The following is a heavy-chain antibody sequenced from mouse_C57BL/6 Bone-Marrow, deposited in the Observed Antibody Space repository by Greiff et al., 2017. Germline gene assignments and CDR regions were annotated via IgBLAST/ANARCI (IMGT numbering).Heavy chain of an antibody. Sequence: EVQGVESGGDLVKPGGSLKLSCAASGFTFSSYGMTWVRQTPDKRLEWVATISSGGSYTYYPDSVKGRVTISRDNAKNTLYLQMSSLNSEYTAMYYCSRYYYYYFDYWGQGTTLTVSS. J-gene: IGHJ2*01. D-gene: IGHD1-1*01. CDR2: ISSGGSYT. V-gene: IGHV5-6*01. CDR3: SRYYYYYFDY. CDR1: GFTFSSYG.